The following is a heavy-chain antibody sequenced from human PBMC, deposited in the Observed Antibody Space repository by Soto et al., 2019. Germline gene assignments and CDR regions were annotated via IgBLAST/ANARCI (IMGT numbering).Heavy chain of an antibody. D-gene: IGHD4-17*01. CDR3: ARDQMTTVTINDYYGMDV. CDR1: GYTFTSYG. J-gene: IGHJ6*02. V-gene: IGHV1-2*02. CDR2: INPDSGGT. Sequence: ASVKVSCKASGYTFTSYGISWVRQAPGQGLEWMGWINPDSGGTNYAQKFQGRVTMTRDSSITTAYMELTGLRSDDTAVYYCARDQMTTVTINDYYGMDVWGQGTTVTVS.